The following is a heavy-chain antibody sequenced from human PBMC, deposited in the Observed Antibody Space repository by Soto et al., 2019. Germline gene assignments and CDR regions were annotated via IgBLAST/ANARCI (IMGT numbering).Heavy chain of an antibody. D-gene: IGHD6-13*01. V-gene: IGHV3-23*01. J-gene: IGHJ6*02. Sequence: GGSLRLSCAASGFAFSTYAMTWVRQAPGKGLEWVSVISGSGGSSYYAASVKGRFTISRDNSKNTVYLQMNGLRAEDTALYFCAKVTKRAAAGRYEYYKYGMDVWGQGTTVTVSS. CDR3: AKVTKRAAAGRYEYYKYGMDV. CDR1: GFAFSTYA. CDR2: ISGSGGSS.